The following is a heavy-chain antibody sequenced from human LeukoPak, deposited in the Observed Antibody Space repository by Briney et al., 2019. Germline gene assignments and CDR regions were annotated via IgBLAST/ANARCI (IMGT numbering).Heavy chain of an antibody. Sequence: SETLSLTCTVSGDSFSYFYWSWIRQPPGKGLEWIGYTHYSGSTKYNPSLKSRLTISVDSSKNQFSLRLSSVTAADTAVYFCARGAAGTGAADYWGQGTLVTVSS. V-gene: IGHV4-59*01. CDR2: THYSGST. D-gene: IGHD6-13*01. CDR1: GDSFSYFY. J-gene: IGHJ4*02. CDR3: ARGAAGTGAADY.